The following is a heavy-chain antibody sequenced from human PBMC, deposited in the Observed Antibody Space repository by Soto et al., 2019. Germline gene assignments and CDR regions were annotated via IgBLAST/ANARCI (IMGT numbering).Heavy chain of an antibody. D-gene: IGHD3-22*01. Sequence: SQTLSLTCAISGDSVSGNCAAWNWIRQSQSRRLEWLGRTYYRSKWYNDYAVSVKSRITVTPDTSKNQFSLHRNGATPEETAVYYCARDFPVYESSDSYFDYWGQGAVVTVS. CDR2: TYYRSKWYN. CDR3: ARDFPVYESSDSYFDY. J-gene: IGHJ4*02. V-gene: IGHV6-1*01. CDR1: GDSVSGNCAA.